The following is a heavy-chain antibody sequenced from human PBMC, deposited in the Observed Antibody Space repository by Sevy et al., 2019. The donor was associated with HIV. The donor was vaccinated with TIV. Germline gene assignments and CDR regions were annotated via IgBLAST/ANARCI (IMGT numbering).Heavy chain of an antibody. CDR3: VKDVAYDNTYLDY. V-gene: IGHV3-23*01. CDR1: GFTFTSYA. J-gene: IGHJ4*02. D-gene: IGHD3-22*01. CDR2: VCGSGGST. Sequence: GGSLRLSCAVSGFTFTSYAMNWVRQAPGKGLEWVSGVCGSGGSTYYADSVKGRFSISRDNSRNTLYLQINSLRAEDTAVYYCVKDVAYDNTYLDYWGQGTLVTVSS.